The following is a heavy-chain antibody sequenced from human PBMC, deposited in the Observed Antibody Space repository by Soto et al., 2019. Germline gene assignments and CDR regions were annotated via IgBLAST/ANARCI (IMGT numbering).Heavy chain of an antibody. CDR3: AKEMVVPAAIDYYYYYMDV. Sequence: ESGGGVVQPGRSLRLSCAASGFTFSSYGMHWVRQAPGKGLEWVAVISYDGSNKYYADSVKGRFTISRDNSKNTLYLQMNSLRAEDTAVYYCAKEMVVPAAIDYYYYYMDVWGKGTTVTVSS. V-gene: IGHV3-30*18. CDR1: GFTFSSYG. J-gene: IGHJ6*03. CDR2: ISYDGSNK. D-gene: IGHD2-2*02.